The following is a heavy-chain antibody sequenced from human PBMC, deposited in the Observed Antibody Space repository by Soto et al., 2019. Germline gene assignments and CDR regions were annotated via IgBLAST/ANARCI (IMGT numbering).Heavy chain of an antibody. CDR2: INHSGST. J-gene: IGHJ4*02. CDR3: ARGREAVRGVILFYFDY. CDR1: GGSFSGYY. D-gene: IGHD3-10*01. Sequence: QVQLHQWGAGLLKPSETLSLTCAVYGGSFSGYYWSWIRQPPGKGLEWIGEINHSGSTNYNPSLKSRVTISVDTSKNQFSLQLSSVTAADTAVYYCARGREAVRGVILFYFDYWGQGTLVTVSS. V-gene: IGHV4-34*01.